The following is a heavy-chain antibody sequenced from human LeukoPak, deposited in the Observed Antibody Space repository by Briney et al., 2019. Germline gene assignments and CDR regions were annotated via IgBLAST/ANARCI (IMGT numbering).Heavy chain of an antibody. D-gene: IGHD2-2*01. V-gene: IGHV1-2*06. Sequence: GSVKVSCKASGYTFTGYYMHWVRQAPGQGLELMGRINPNSGGTNYAQKFQGRVTMTRDTSISTAYMELSRLRSDDTAVYYCARDPLYCSSTSCYVNWFDPWGQGTLVTVSS. CDR3: ARDPLYCSSTSCYVNWFDP. J-gene: IGHJ5*02. CDR1: GYTFTGYY. CDR2: INPNSGGT.